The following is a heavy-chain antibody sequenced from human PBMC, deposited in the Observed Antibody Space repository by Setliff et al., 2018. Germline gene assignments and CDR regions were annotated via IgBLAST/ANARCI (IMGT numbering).Heavy chain of an antibody. CDR2: MYYIGSY. CDR1: GDSITRSGYY. J-gene: IGHJ4*02. D-gene: IGHD3-10*01. Sequence: PSETLSLTCSVSGDSITRSGYYWGWVRQSPGKGLEWIGNMYYIGSYDYNPSLKSRVTISLDTSKNQFSLKLTSVTAADTAVYYCARDVGGEGYFDSWGQGTLVTVSS. V-gene: IGHV4-39*07. CDR3: ARDVGGEGYFDS.